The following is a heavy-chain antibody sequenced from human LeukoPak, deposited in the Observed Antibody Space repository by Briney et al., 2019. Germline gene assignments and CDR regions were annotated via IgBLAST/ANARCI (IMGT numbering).Heavy chain of an antibody. Sequence: ASVTVSCKASGGTFSSYAISWVRQAPGQGLEWMGGIIPIFGTANYAQKFQGRVTITADESTSTAYMELSSLRSEDTAVYYCARGYCSSTSCYTKYYYYYYMDVWGKGTTVTVSS. D-gene: IGHD2-2*02. CDR1: GGTFSSYA. CDR3: ARGYCSSTSCYTKYYYYYYMDV. V-gene: IGHV1-69*13. J-gene: IGHJ6*03. CDR2: IIPIFGTA.